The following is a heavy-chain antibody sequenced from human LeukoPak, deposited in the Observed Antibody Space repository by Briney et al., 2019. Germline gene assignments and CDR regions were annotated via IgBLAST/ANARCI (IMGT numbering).Heavy chain of an antibody. CDR3: ARDSDSGYGPFAS. CDR2: IHSGGTT. V-gene: IGHV3-53*01. CDR1: GFTVSNNY. J-gene: IGHJ4*02. D-gene: IGHD5-12*01. Sequence: GGSLRLSCAASGFTVSNNYRSWVRQAPGKGLEWVSVIHSGGTTNYADSVRGRFTISRDNSKTTVSLHMNSLTAEDTAVYYCARDSDSGYGPFASWGQGTLVTVSS.